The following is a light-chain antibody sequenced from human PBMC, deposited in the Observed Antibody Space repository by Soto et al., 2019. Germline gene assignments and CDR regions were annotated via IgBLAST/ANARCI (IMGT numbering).Light chain of an antibody. CDR1: QSISSW. CDR2: DAS. CDR3: QQYNSYSVT. J-gene: IGKJ1*01. Sequence: DIQMTQSPPTLSASVGDRVTITCRASQSISSWLAWFQQKPGKAPKLLIYDASNLQSGVPSRFSGSGSGTEFTLTICSLQPDDFATYYCQQYNSYSVTFGQGTKVEIK. V-gene: IGKV1-5*01.